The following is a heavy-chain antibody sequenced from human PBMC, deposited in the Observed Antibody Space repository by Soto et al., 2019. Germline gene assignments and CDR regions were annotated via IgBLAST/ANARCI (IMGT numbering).Heavy chain of an antibody. J-gene: IGHJ3*02. CDR3: GREGGGGAFDI. D-gene: IGHD3-16*01. CDR1: GGSISSGGYY. Sequence: QVQLQESGPGLVKPSQTLSLTCTVSGGSISSGGYYWSWIRQHPGKDLEWIGYIYYSGSTYYNPSRKSRVTIAVDPSKITFSREMGSGTAADPAVYYGGREGGGGAFDIWGQGTMVTVSS. V-gene: IGHV4-31*03. CDR2: IYYSGST.